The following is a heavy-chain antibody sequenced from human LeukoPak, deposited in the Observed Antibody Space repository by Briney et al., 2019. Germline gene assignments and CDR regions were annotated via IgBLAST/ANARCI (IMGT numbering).Heavy chain of an antibody. V-gene: IGHV3-23*01. D-gene: IGHD5-12*01. CDR2: ISGSGGSI. CDR1: GFTFSSYA. CDR3: AKTANSGYDPYYFDY. Sequence: GGSLRLSCAASGFTFSSYAMSWVRQAPGKGLEWVSAISGSGGSIYYADSVKGRFTISRDNSKNTLYLQMNSLRAEDTAVYYCAKTANSGYDPYYFDYWGQGTLVTVSS. J-gene: IGHJ4*02.